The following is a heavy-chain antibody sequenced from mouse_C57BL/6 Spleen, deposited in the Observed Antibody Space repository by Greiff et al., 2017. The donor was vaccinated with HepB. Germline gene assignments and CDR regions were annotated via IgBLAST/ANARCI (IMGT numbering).Heavy chain of an antibody. V-gene: IGHV1-78*01. CDR2: IYPRDGST. CDR3: ASSDYYGSSYWYFDV. J-gene: IGHJ1*03. D-gene: IGHD1-1*01. CDR1: GYTFTDHT. Sequence: VQLQQSDAELVKPGASVKISCKVSGYTFTDHTIHWMKQRPEQGLEWIGYIYPRDGSTKYNEKFKGKATLTADKSSSTAYMKLNSLTSEDSAVYFCASSDYYGSSYWYFDVWGTGTTVTVSS.